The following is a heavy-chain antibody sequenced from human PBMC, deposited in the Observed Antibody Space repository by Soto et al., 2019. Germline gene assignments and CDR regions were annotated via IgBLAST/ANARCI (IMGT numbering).Heavy chain of an antibody. CDR1: GAVISSYY. CDR3: ARHLTTVWHFDP. Sequence: QVQLEESGPGLVKPSETLSLTCGISGAVISSYYWSWIRQPPGKGLEWIGYVYRSGSANYNPSLKSRVSTSVDTSKNHFYLKVRSVTAADTAVYYCARHLTTVWHFDPWGPGTLVTVSS. CDR2: VYRSGSA. J-gene: IGHJ5*02. V-gene: IGHV4-59*08. D-gene: IGHD4-17*01.